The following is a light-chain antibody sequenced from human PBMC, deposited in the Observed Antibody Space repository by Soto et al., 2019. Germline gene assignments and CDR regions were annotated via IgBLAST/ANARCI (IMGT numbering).Light chain of an antibody. CDR3: QQCNTPFT. J-gene: IGKJ4*01. Sequence: DIQMTQSPSTLSASVGDRVAITCRASQNIGSRLAWYQQKPDEAPKLLIYDASSLESGVPLRFGGSGSGTDFTLIISSLQPDDFSTDYSQQCNTPFTFGGGTKVEIK. V-gene: IGKV1-5*01. CDR2: DAS. CDR1: QNIGSR.